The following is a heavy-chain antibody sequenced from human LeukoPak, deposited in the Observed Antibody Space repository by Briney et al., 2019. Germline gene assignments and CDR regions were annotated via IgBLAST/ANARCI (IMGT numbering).Heavy chain of an antibody. J-gene: IGHJ6*02. CDR3: ARDPRTTGKSNYGMDV. V-gene: IGHV3-30*03. CDR1: GFTFSSYG. Sequence: PGRSLRLSCAASGFTFSSYGMHWVRQAPGKGLEWVAVISYDGSNKYYADSVQGRFTISRDNSKNTVYLQMNSLRVEDTAVYYCARDPRTTGKSNYGMDVWGQGTTVTVSS. CDR2: ISYDGSNK. D-gene: IGHD4-17*01.